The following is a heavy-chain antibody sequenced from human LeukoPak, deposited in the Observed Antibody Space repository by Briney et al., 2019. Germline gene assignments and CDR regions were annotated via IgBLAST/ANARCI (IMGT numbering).Heavy chain of an antibody. V-gene: IGHV4-30-4*07. Sequence: SETLSLTCAVSGGSISSGGYSWSWIRQPPGKGLEWIGYIYYSGSTYYNPSLKSRVTISVDTSKNQFSLKLSSVTTADTAVYYCARGKNTYYYYMDVWGKGTTVTVSS. CDR2: IYYSGST. CDR1: GGSISSGGYS. CDR3: ARGKNTYYYYMDV. J-gene: IGHJ6*03.